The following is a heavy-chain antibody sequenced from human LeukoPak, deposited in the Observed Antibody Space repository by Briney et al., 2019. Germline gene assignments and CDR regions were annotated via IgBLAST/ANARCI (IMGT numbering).Heavy chain of an antibody. CDR1: GYTFTGYY. Sequence: ASVKVSCKASGYTFTGYYMHWVRQAPGQGLEWMGRINPNSGGTNYAQKFQGRVTMTRDTSISTAYMELSRLRSDDTAVYYCARRRTRASSSGWFDPWGQGTLVTVSS. J-gene: IGHJ5*02. D-gene: IGHD6-6*01. V-gene: IGHV1-2*06. CDR2: INPNSGGT. CDR3: ARRRTRASSSGWFDP.